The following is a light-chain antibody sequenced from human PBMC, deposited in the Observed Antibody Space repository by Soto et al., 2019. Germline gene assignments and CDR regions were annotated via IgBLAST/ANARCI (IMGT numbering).Light chain of an antibody. CDR1: QSISPR. Sequence: DIQMTQSPSTLSASVGDRVTITCRANQSISPRLAWYQQKVGKAPKLLISKASTLESGVPSRFSGSGSATELTLTISSLQPDDCARYFCQQYKSYSTCGPGTNVEIK. V-gene: IGKV1-5*03. CDR3: QQYKSYST. J-gene: IGKJ1*01. CDR2: KAS.